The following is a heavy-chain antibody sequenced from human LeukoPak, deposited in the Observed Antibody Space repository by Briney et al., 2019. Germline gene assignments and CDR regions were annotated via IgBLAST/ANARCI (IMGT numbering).Heavy chain of an antibody. CDR1: GFTFSSYA. Sequence: GGSLRLSCAASGFTFSSYAMHWVRQAPGKGLEWVSGISWNSGSIGYADSVKGRFTISRDNAKNSLYLQMNSLRAEDTALYYCAKDLQGTMVRGVFDYWGQGTLVTVSS. J-gene: IGHJ4*02. CDR3: AKDLQGTMVRGVFDY. V-gene: IGHV3-9*01. D-gene: IGHD3-10*01. CDR2: ISWNSGSI.